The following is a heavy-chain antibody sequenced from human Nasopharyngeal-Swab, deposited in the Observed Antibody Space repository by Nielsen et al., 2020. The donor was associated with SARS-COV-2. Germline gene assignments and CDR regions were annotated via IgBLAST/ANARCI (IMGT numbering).Heavy chain of an antibody. J-gene: IGHJ4*02. Sequence: GESLKISCAASGFTFSSYGMHWVRQAPGKGLEWVSYLSTSGTIIYYAASVRGRFTISRDNAKNSLYLQMNSLRDEDTAVYYCARDWRREWELDYWGQGTLVTVSS. CDR3: ARDWRREWELDY. V-gene: IGHV3-48*02. CDR1: GFTFSSYG. CDR2: LSTSGTII. D-gene: IGHD1-26*01.